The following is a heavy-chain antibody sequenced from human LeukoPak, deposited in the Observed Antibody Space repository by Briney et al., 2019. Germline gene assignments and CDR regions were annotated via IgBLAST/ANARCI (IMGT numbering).Heavy chain of an antibody. V-gene: IGHV3-9*01. Sequence: GGSLRLSCAASGFSFEAYGMYWVRQAPGKGLEWGSGITWNSDDMAYADSVKGRFTISRDNAKNCLYLQMNSLTVEDTALYYCTRVTSWRTGFDYWGQGTLVTVSS. CDR3: TRVTSWRTGFDY. D-gene: IGHD1-1*01. CDR2: ITWNSDDM. J-gene: IGHJ4*02. CDR1: GFSFEAYG.